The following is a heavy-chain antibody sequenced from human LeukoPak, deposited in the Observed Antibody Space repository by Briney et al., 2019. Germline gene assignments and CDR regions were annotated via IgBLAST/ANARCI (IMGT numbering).Heavy chain of an antibody. CDR2: INPDKGAT. Sequence: ASVKVSCKASGYTFDGYYMHWVRRAPGQGLEWLGWINPDKGATKTAQKFRDRVIMTTDKSLATAYMEVINLTSDDTAVYFCTRSSWDCSSGSCYTNMNFDHWGQGSLVPVSS. J-gene: IGHJ4*02. V-gene: IGHV1-2*02. CDR3: TRSSWDCSSGSCYTNMNFDH. D-gene: IGHD2-15*01. CDR1: GYTFDGYY.